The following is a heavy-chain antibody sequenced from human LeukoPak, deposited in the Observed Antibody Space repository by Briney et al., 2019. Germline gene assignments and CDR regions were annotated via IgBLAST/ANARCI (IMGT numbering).Heavy chain of an antibody. CDR2: IIPIFGTA. J-gene: IGHJ4*02. CDR3: ARVGIQLWPTDFDY. V-gene: IGHV1-69*05. CDR1: GGTFSSYA. Sequence: SVKVSCKASGGTFSSYAISWVRQAPGQGLEWMGGIIPIFGTANYAQKFQGRVTMTTDTSTSTAYMELRSLRSDDTAVYYCARVGIQLWPTDFDYWGQGTLVTVSS. D-gene: IGHD5-18*01.